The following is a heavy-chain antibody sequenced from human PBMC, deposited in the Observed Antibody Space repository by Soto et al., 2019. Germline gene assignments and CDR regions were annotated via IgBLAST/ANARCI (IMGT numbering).Heavy chain of an antibody. J-gene: IGHJ4*02. CDR1: GFTFSRYG. CDR3: AIDSIEVVAASSLDS. V-gene: IGHV3-30*03. CDR2: ISYDGSNK. D-gene: IGHD2-15*01. Sequence: QVQLVESGGVVVQRGRSLRLSCAASGFTFSRYGMHWVRQAPGKGLEWVAGISYDGSNKYYADSVKGRFTISRDNSKNTLYLQRNSLRDEGTAVYYCAIDSIEVVAASSLDSWGQGTQVTVSS.